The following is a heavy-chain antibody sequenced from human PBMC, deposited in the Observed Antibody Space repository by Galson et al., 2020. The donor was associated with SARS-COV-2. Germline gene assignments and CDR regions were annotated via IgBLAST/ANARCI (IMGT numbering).Heavy chain of an antibody. D-gene: IGHD3-3*01. Sequence: SETLSLTCTVSGGSISSSSYYWGWIRQPPGKGLEWIGSIYYSGSTYYNPSLKSRVTISVDTSKNQFSLKLSSVTAADTAVYYCARAVRITIFGVVIPAAEDYYYGMDVWGQGTTVTVSS. CDR1: GGSISSSSYY. CDR2: IYYSGST. CDR3: ARAVRITIFGVVIPAAEDYYYGMDV. V-gene: IGHV4-39*01. J-gene: IGHJ6*02.